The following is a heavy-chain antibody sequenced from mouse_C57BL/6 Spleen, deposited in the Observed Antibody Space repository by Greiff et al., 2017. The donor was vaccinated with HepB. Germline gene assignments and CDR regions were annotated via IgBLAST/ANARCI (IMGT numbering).Heavy chain of an antibody. CDR3: ARTYKHFDY. CDR2: IYPSDSET. D-gene: IGHD1-3*01. CDR1: GYTFTSYW. J-gene: IGHJ2*01. V-gene: IGHV1-61*01. Sequence: QVQLKQPGAELVRPGSSVKLSCKASGYTFTSYWMDWVKQRPGQGLEWIGNIYPSDSETHYNQKFKDKATLTVDKSSSTAYMQLSSLTSEDSAVYYCARTYKHFDYWGQGTTLTVSS.